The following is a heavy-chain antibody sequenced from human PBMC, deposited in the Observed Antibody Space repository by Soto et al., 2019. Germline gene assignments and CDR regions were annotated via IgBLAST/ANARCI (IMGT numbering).Heavy chain of an antibody. J-gene: IGHJ6*02. CDR3: ATIRQEWLRLADYYYGMDV. Sequence: ASVKVSCKVSGYTLTELSMHWVRQAPGKGLEWMGGFDPEDGETIYAQKFQGRVTMTEDTSTDTAYMELSSLRSEDTAVYYCATIRQEWLRLADYYYGMDVWGQGTTVTVSS. V-gene: IGHV1-24*01. CDR2: FDPEDGET. CDR1: GYTLTELS. D-gene: IGHD5-12*01.